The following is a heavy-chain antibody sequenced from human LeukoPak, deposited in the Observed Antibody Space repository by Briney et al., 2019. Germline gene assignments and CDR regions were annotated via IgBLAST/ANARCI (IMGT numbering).Heavy chain of an antibody. V-gene: IGHV3-66*01. CDR2: FYSGGST. Sequence: PGGSLRLSCAAFGFTVSSKYMSWVRQAPGKGLEWVSVFYSGGSTYYADSVKGRFTISRDNSKNTLYFQMNSLRAEDTAVYYCARGAGWNYFDYWGQGTLVTVSS. CDR1: GFTVSSKY. J-gene: IGHJ4*02. D-gene: IGHD6-19*01. CDR3: ARGAGWNYFDY.